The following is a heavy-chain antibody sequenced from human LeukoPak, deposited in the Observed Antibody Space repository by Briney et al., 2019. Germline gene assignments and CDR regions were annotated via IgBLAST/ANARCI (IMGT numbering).Heavy chain of an antibody. D-gene: IGHD2/OR15-2a*01. CDR2: ISAHNGNK. Sequence: ASVKVSCKASGYTFTKYGISWLRQAPGQGFEWMAWISAHNGNKHYAQKFQGRITMTTDTSTTTAYMELASLRADDTAVYFCARDFAEYCDTTRGCLYFSPLNFYYYGMDVWGQGTTVTVSS. CDR3: ARDFAEYCDTTRGCLYFSPLNFYYYGMDV. J-gene: IGHJ6*02. CDR1: GYTFTKYG. V-gene: IGHV1-18*01.